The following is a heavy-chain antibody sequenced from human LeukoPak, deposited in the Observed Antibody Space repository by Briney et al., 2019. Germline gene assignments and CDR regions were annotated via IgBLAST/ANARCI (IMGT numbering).Heavy chain of an antibody. Sequence: ASVKVSCKASGGTFSSYAISWVRQAPGQGLEWMGRIIPILGIANYAQKFQGRVTITADKSTSTAYMELSSLRSEDTAVYYCAEGGYYDSSGYGRPYYYYGMDVWGQGTTVTVSS. J-gene: IGHJ6*02. V-gene: IGHV1-69*04. CDR2: IIPILGIA. CDR1: GGTFSSYA. CDR3: AEGGYYDSSGYGRPYYYYGMDV. D-gene: IGHD3-22*01.